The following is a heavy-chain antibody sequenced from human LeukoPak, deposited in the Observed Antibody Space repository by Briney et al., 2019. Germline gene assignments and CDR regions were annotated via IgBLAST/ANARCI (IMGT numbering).Heavy chain of an antibody. CDR2: ISSSSSYI. Sequence: GGSLRLSCAASGFTFSSYSMNWVRQAPGEGLEWVSSISSSSSYIYYADSVKGRFTTSRDDAKYSLYLQMNRLRAEDRAVDFWARERRILWFGELYYYYYGIDVWGQGTTVTVSS. J-gene: IGHJ6*02. CDR3: ARERRILWFGELYYYYYGIDV. D-gene: IGHD3-10*01. V-gene: IGHV3-21*01. CDR1: GFTFSSYS.